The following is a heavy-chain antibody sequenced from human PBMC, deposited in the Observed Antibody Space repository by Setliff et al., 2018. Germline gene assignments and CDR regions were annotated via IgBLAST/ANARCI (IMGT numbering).Heavy chain of an antibody. Sequence: GGSLRLSCAASGFTFSDAWMNWVRQAPGKGLEWVGRIKSKADGGTADFAAPVKGRFTISRDDSKNTMSLQMNSLKTEDTAVYFCATRLGDFWGQGTLVTVPQ. J-gene: IGHJ4*02. CDR1: GFTFSDAW. CDR2: IKSKADGGTA. V-gene: IGHV3-15*01. CDR3: ATRLGDF.